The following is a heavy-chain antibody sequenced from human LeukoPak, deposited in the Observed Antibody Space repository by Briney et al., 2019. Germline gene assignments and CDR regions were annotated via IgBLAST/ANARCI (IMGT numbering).Heavy chain of an antibody. D-gene: IGHD1-1*01. V-gene: IGHV4-59*01. CDR1: GGSISSYY. J-gene: IGHJ3*02. CDR2: ISYSGST. Sequence: SETLSLTCTVSGGSISSYYWSWIRQPPGKGLEWIGYISYSGSTNYNPSLKSRVTMSVDTSKNQFSLKLSSVTAADTAVYYCARNDPGDAFDIWGQGTMVTVSS. CDR3: ARNDPGDAFDI.